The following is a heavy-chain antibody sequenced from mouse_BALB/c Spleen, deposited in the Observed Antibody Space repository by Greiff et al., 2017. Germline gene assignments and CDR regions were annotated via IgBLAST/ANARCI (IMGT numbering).Heavy chain of an antibody. D-gene: IGHD2-10*02. J-gene: IGHJ4*01. CDR2: ISYSGST. Sequence: EVKLVESGPGLVKPSQSLSLTCTVTGYSITSDYAWNWIRQFPGNKLEWMGYISYSGSTSYNPSLKSRISITRDTSKNQFFLQLNSVTTEDTATYYCARPYGNYEDAMDYWGQGTSVTVSS. V-gene: IGHV3-2*02. CDR3: ARPYGNYEDAMDY. CDR1: GYSITSDYA.